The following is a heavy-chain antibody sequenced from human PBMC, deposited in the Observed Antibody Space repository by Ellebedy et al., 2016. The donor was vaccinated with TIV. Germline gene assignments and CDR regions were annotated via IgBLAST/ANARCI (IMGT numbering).Heavy chain of an antibody. J-gene: IGHJ4*02. D-gene: IGHD1-7*01. Sequence: GESLKISCAASGFTFSPYAMAWARQAPGKGLEWVSGIVGSGSQKYADSVKGRFTISRDDSKNTLYLQMNSLRAEDTAVYYCAKRLELRRVPDYWGQGTLVTVSS. CDR1: GFTFSPYA. CDR2: IVGSGS. V-gene: IGHV3-23*01. CDR3: AKRLELRRVPDY.